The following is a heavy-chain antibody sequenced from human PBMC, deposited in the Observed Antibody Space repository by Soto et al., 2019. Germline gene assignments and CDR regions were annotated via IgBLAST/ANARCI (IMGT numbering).Heavy chain of an antibody. CDR3: ARDLAYYDILTGSSNSTFL. V-gene: IGHV4-31*03. D-gene: IGHD3-9*01. CDR1: GGSISSGDFY. J-gene: IGHJ4*02. CDR2: IYNTEST. Sequence: SETLSLTCTVSGGSISSGDFYWSWIRQHPEKGLEWIGYIYNTESTYYNPSLKSRLTISLDTSKNPFSLKLNSVTAADTAVYYCARDLAYYDILTGSSNSTFLWGQGTLVTVSS.